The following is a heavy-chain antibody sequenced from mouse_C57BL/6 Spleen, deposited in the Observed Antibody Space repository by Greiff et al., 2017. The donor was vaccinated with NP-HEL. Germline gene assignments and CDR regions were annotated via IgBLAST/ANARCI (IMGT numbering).Heavy chain of an antibody. V-gene: IGHV10-3*01. Sequence: EVQLQESGGGLVQPKGSLKLSFAASGFTFNTSAMHWVRPAPGKGLEWVARLRSKSSNYATYYADSVKDRFTISRDDSQSMLYLQMNNLKTEDTAMYYCVRMGDGYFAYWGQGTLVTVSA. J-gene: IGHJ3*01. CDR1: GFTFNTSA. CDR3: VRMGDGYFAY. CDR2: LRSKSSNYAT. D-gene: IGHD2-3*01.